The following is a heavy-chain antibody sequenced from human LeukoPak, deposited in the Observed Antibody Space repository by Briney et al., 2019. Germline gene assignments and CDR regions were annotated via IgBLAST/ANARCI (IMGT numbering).Heavy chain of an antibody. J-gene: IGHJ4*02. CDR2: INSDGSSI. V-gene: IGHV3-74*01. D-gene: IGHD4-17*01. Sequence: GGSLRLSCAASGFTFSSHWMHWVRQAPGKGLVWVSRINSDGSSISYADSVKGRFTISRDNAKNTLYLQMNSLRAEDTAVYYCAKHKENYGDSCLDDYWGQGTLVTVSS. CDR3: AKHKENYGDSCLDDY. CDR1: GFTFSSHW.